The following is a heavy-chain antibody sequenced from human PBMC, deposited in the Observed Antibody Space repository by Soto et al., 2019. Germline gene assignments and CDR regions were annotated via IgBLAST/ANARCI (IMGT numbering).Heavy chain of an antibody. V-gene: IGHV3-11*01. CDR1: GFTFSDYY. Sequence: GGSLRLSCAASGFTFSDYYMSWIRQAPGKGLEWVSYISSSGSTIYYADSVKGRFTISRDNAKNSLYLQMNSLRAEDTAVYYCALVVVVPAAVEYWGQGTLVTVSS. CDR3: ALVVVVPAAVEY. J-gene: IGHJ4*02. D-gene: IGHD2-2*01. CDR2: ISSSGSTI.